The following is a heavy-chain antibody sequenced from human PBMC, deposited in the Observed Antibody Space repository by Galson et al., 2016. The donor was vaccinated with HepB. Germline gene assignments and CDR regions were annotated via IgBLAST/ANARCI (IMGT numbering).Heavy chain of an antibody. J-gene: IGHJ6*03. Sequence: LRLPCAASGLTSSDWGFNWVRQAPGEGLDWVAVISKTGDTTFYGDSVKGRFTISSDNSKNTVDLQIHSQRSEDAAVYFCARDFKLGAPDYMDVWGKGTTVTVS. D-gene: IGHD1-26*01. CDR2: ISKTGDTT. CDR3: ARDFKLGAPDYMDV. V-gene: IGHV3-30-3*01. CDR1: GLTSSDWG.